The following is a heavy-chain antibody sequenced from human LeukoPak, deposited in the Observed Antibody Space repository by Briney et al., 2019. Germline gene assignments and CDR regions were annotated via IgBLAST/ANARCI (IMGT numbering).Heavy chain of an antibody. CDR3: ARAGVAYCGGDCYSGLGY. CDR2: ISYDGSNK. D-gene: IGHD2-21*02. Sequence: GRSLRLSCAASGFTFSSYAMNWVRQAPGKGLEWVAVISYDGSNKYYADSVKGRFTISRDNSKNTLYMEMNSLRVEDTAVYYCARAGVAYCGGDCYSGLGYWGQGTLVTVSS. V-gene: IGHV3-30-3*01. J-gene: IGHJ4*02. CDR1: GFTFSSYA.